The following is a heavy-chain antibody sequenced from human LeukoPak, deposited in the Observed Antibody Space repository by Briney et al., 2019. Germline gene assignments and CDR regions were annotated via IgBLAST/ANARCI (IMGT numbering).Heavy chain of an antibody. Sequence: ASVKVSCKASGYTFTSYDINWVRQATGQGLEWRGWMNPNSGNTGYAQKFQGRVTITRNTSISTAYMELSSLRSEDTAVYYCASSIPYYYDSSGLDAFDIWGQGTMVTVSS. CDR3: ASSIPYYYDSSGLDAFDI. V-gene: IGHV1-8*03. CDR2: MNPNSGNT. J-gene: IGHJ3*02. CDR1: GYTFTSYD. D-gene: IGHD3-22*01.